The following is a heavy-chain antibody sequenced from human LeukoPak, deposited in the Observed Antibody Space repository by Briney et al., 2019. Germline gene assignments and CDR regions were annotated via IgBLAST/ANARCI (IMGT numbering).Heavy chain of an antibody. J-gene: IGHJ5*02. Sequence: SEILSVTCTVSGGSVSSGSYYWSWIRQPPGQGLEWIGDIYYCGSTNYNPSLKSPVTISVDTSKNQFSLKLSSVTAADTAVYYCASSRLAGTNWFDPGGQGTLVTVSS. CDR2: IYYCGST. V-gene: IGHV4-61*01. CDR1: GGSVSSGSYY. CDR3: ASSRLAGTNWFDP. D-gene: IGHD6-19*01.